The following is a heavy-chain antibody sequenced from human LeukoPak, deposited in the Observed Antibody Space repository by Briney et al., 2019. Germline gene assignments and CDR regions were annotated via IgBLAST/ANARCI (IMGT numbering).Heavy chain of an antibody. Sequence: TSETLSLTCAVYGGSFSGYYWSWIRQPPGKGLEWIGEINHSGSTNYNPSLKSRLTISVDTSKNQFSLKLRSVTAADTAVYYCARIKCGGDCRGYYYYYHMDVWGKGTTVTISS. CDR3: ARIKCGGDCRGYYYYYHMDV. J-gene: IGHJ6*03. V-gene: IGHV4-34*01. CDR1: GGSFSGYY. D-gene: IGHD2-21*02. CDR2: INHSGST.